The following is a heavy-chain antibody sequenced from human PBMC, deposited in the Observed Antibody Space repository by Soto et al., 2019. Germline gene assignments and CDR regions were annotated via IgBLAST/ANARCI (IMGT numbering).Heavy chain of an antibody. CDR2: INPNSGGT. Sequence: ASVKVSYKASGYTFTGYYMHWVRQAPGQGLEWMGWINPNSGGTNYAQKFQGWVTMTRDTSISTAYMELSRLRSDDTAVYYCARDSGGYYYGMDVWGQGTTVTVSS. CDR3: ARDSGGYYYGMDV. J-gene: IGHJ6*02. D-gene: IGHD3-10*01. CDR1: GYTFTGYY. V-gene: IGHV1-2*04.